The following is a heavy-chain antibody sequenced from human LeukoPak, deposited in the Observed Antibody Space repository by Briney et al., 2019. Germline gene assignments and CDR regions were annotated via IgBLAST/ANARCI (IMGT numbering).Heavy chain of an antibody. CDR3: AKDSSSWYLQDY. Sequence: GGSLRLSCAASGFTFSSYAMHWVRQAPGKGLEWVAVISYDGSNKYYADSVKGRFTISRDNSKNTLYLQMNSLRAEDTAVYYCAKDSSSWYLQDYWGQGTLVTVSS. J-gene: IGHJ4*02. D-gene: IGHD6-13*01. V-gene: IGHV3-30*04. CDR1: GFTFSSYA. CDR2: ISYDGSNK.